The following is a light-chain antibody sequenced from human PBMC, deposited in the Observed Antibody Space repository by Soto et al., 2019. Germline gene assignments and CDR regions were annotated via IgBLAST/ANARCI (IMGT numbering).Light chain of an antibody. V-gene: IGLV1-40*01. Sequence: QSVLTQPPSVSGAPGQRVTISCTGSSSNIGAGYDVHWYKQLPGTAPKLLIYANSNRPSGVPDRFSGSKSGTSASLAITGLQAEDEADYYCQSYDSSLSGYVFGTWTKVTVL. CDR3: QSYDSSLSGYV. CDR1: SSNIGAGYD. CDR2: ANS. J-gene: IGLJ1*01.